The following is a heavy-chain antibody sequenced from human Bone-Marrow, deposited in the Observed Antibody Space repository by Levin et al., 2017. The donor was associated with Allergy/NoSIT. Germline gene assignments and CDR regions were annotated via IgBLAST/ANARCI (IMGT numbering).Heavy chain of an antibody. Sequence: GESLKISCAASGFTFSDYYMSWIRQAPGKGLECVSYISSSSSYTNYADSVKGRFTISRDNAKNSLYLQMNSLRAEDTAVYYCARDSLVQGGPIDYWGQGTLVTVSS. CDR3: ARDSLVQGGPIDY. D-gene: IGHD2-8*02. V-gene: IGHV3-11*05. CDR2: ISSSSSYT. CDR1: GFTFSDYY. J-gene: IGHJ4*02.